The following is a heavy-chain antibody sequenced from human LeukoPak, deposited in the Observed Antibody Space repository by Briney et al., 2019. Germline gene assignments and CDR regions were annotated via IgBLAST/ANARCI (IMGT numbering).Heavy chain of an antibody. Sequence: GGSLRLSCAASGFTFSDYHINWVRQAPGKGLEWVSSISSSSTYIYYADSVKGRFTISRDNAKNSLYLQMNSLRAEDTAVYYCARGFLYSYGFDYWGQGTLVTVSS. CDR1: GFTFSDYH. CDR2: ISSSSTYI. V-gene: IGHV3-21*01. J-gene: IGHJ4*02. CDR3: ARGFLYSYGFDY. D-gene: IGHD5-18*01.